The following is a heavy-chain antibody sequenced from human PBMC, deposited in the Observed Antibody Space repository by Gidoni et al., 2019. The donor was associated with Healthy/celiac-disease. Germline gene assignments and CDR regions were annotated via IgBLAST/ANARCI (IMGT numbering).Heavy chain of an antibody. D-gene: IGHD6-6*01. Sequence: QLQLQESRPGLVKPSETLSLTCTVSGSSISSSSYYWGWIRQPPGKGLEWIGSIYYSGSTYYNPSLKSRVTISVDTSKNQFSLKLSSVTAADTAVYYCARQDSSSCHFDYWGQGTLVTVSS. CDR1: GSSISSSSYY. J-gene: IGHJ4*02. V-gene: IGHV4-39*01. CDR2: IYYSGST. CDR3: ARQDSSSCHFDY.